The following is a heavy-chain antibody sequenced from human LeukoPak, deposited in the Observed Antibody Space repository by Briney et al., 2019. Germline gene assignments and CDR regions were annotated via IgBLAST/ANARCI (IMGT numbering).Heavy chain of an antibody. V-gene: IGHV3-23*01. D-gene: IGHD6-19*01. CDR3: ARSRAVDALINGFNM. Sequence: GGSLRLSCAASAFTFSTYAMSWVRQAPGKGLEWVSGISGSGGRTYYADSVKGRFTISRDNAKNTLYLQMDSLRADDTAVYYCARSRAVDALINGFNMWGQGTMVTVSS. CDR1: AFTFSTYA. CDR2: ISGSGGRT. J-gene: IGHJ3*02.